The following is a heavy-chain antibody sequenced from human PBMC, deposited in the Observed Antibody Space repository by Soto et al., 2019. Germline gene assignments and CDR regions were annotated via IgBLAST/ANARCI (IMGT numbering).Heavy chain of an antibody. Sequence: GASVKVSCKASGYTFTSYGITWVRQAPGQGLEWMGWISVYNGNTKYAQKLQGRVTMTTDTSTSTAYMELRSLRSDDTVVFYCAAGSGGYCSGGSCYLAFDIWGQGTMVTVSS. D-gene: IGHD2-15*01. CDR1: GYTFTSYG. J-gene: IGHJ3*02. V-gene: IGHV1-18*01. CDR2: ISVYNGNT. CDR3: AAGSGGYCSGGSCYLAFDI.